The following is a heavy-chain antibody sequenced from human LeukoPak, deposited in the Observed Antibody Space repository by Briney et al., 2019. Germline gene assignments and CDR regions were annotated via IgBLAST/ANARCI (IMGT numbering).Heavy chain of an antibody. V-gene: IGHV3-23*01. D-gene: IGHD2-2*01. Sequence: TGGSLRLSCAASGFTFSSYAMSWVSQAPGKGLELVSGIGGRGSPTYYAASVKGRFTISRDNDKNRLDLQMDTLRAEDTAVYYCAKSDGALPEARYYYMDVWGKGTTVTVSS. CDR1: GFTFSSYA. CDR3: AKSDGALPEARYYYMDV. CDR2: IGGRGSPT. J-gene: IGHJ6*03.